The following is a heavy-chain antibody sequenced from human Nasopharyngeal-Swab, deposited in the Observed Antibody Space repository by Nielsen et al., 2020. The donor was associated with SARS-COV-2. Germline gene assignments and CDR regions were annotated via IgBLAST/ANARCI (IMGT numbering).Heavy chain of an antibody. J-gene: IGHJ5*02. CDR3: ARSEIDIVVVPAAGFDP. Sequence: ASVKVSCKASGYTFTSYGISWVRQAPGQGLEWMGWISAYNGNTNYAQKLQGRVTMTTDTSTSTAYMELRSLRSDDTAAYYCARSEIDIVVVPAAGFDPWGQGTLVTVSS. D-gene: IGHD2-2*01. CDR1: GYTFTSYG. V-gene: IGHV1-18*01. CDR2: ISAYNGNT.